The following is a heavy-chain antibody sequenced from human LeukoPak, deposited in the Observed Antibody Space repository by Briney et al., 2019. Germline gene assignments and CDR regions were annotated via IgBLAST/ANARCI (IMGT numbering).Heavy chain of an antibody. CDR3: AGTLVDTAMLRY. V-gene: IGHV1-18*01. J-gene: IGHJ4*02. CDR1: GYTFTSYG. CDR2: ISAYNGNT. Sequence: ALVKVSCKASGYTFTSYGISWVRQAPGQGLEWMGWISAYNGNTNYAQKLQGRVTMTTDTSTRTAYIDPRNIRSDDTAVYYCAGTLVDTAMLRYCGEGTLVTVSS. D-gene: IGHD5-18*01.